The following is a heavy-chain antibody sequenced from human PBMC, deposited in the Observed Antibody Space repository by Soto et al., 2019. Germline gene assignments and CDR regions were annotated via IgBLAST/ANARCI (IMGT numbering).Heavy chain of an antibody. CDR2: IYSGGYT. CDR3: GTQRGGGGY. V-gene: IGHV3-53*01. J-gene: IGHJ4*02. CDR1: GFTVSNNY. Sequence: EVQLVESGGGLIQPGGSLRLSCAVSGFTVSNNYMSWVRQAPGKGLEGVSVIYSGGYTAYGDSVKGRFTISRDNSKNTLFLKMNGLGADARAVYCWGTQRGGGGYWGQGTLVTVSS. D-gene: IGHD6-25*01.